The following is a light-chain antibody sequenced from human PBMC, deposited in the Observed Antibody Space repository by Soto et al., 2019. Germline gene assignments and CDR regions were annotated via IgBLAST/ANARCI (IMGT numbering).Light chain of an antibody. V-gene: IGLV2-14*01. CDR1: SSDVGGGYNY. Sequence: QSVLTQPASVSGPPGQSITISCSGTSSDVGGGYNYVSWYQQHPGKAPKLMVYDVSYRPSGISNRFSGSKSGNTASLTISGLQIEDEADYYCCSYTSTSTYVFGTGTKVTVL. CDR3: CSYTSTSTYV. J-gene: IGLJ1*01. CDR2: DVS.